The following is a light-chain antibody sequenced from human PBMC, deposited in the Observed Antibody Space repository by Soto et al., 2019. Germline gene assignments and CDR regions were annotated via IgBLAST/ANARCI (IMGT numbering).Light chain of an antibody. CDR3: QLYGSSSHS. V-gene: IGKV3-20*01. J-gene: IGKJ4*01. CDR2: GAS. Sequence: EIVLTQSPGTLSLSPGERATLFCRASQSLSSTYLAWYQQRPGQAPRLLIFGASNRATGIPDRFRGSGSGTGFTLTISRLEPGDCAVYYLQLYGSSSHSFGGGTMVEI. CDR1: QSLSSTY.